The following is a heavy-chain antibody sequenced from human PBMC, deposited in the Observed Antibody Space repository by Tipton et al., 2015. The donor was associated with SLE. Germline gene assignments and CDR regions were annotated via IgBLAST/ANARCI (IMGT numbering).Heavy chain of an antibody. D-gene: IGHD3-3*01. CDR1: GDSITTNYY. V-gene: IGHV4-39*01. Sequence: LRLSCTVSGDSITTNYYWAWIRQPPGKGPEWIGSIYYSGTTYYNPSLKSRVTISVDTSKNQFSLKLSSVTAADTAVYYCARHKGSITIFGVIIIRWFDPWGQGTLVTVSS. J-gene: IGHJ5*02. CDR2: IYYSGTT. CDR3: ARHKGSITIFGVIIIRWFDP.